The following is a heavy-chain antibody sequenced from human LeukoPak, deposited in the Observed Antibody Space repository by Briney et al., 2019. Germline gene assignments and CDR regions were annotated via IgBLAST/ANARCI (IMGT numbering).Heavy chain of an antibody. J-gene: IGHJ4*02. CDR3: AREGGGGSDSDY. CDR2: ISAYNGNT. Sequence: ASVKFSFKTSGSPFTDDYMHWVRPAPGQGLEWMGWISAYNGNTNYAQKLQGRVTMTTDTSTSTAYMELRSLRSDDTAVYYCAREGGGGSDSDYWGQGTLVTVSS. D-gene: IGHD1-26*01. V-gene: IGHV1-18*04. CDR1: GSPFTDDY.